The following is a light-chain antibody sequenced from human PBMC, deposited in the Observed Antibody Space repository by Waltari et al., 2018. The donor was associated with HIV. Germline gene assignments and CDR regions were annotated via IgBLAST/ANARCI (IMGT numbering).Light chain of an antibody. CDR3: AAWDDSLSGRV. Sequence: QSVLTQPPSASGTPGQRVTISCSGSSSNLGSTYVYWYQQLPGTAPKLLIYRNNQRPSGVPDRFSGSKSGTSASLAISGLRSEDEADYYCAAWDDSLSGRVFGGGTKLTVL. V-gene: IGLV1-47*01. J-gene: IGLJ3*02. CDR1: SSNLGSTY. CDR2: RNN.